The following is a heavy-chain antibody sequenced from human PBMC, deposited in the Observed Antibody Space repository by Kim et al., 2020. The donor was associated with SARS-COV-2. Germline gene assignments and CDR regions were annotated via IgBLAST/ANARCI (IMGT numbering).Heavy chain of an antibody. Sequence: PSLKSRVTMSVDTSKNQFSLKLSSVTAADTAVYYCARDRGSTSDYGMDVRGQGTTVTVSS. J-gene: IGHJ6*02. CDR3: ARDRGSTSDYGMDV. V-gene: IGHV4-4*07. D-gene: IGHD2-2*01.